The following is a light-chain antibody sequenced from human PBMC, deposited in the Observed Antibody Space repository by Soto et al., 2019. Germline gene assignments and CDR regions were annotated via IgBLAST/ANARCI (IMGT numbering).Light chain of an antibody. V-gene: IGKV3-11*01. CDR1: QSVSIY. CDR2: DAS. CDR3: QQRSNWPPIT. Sequence: EIVLTQSQATLSLSPGESATLSCRASQSVSIYLAWYQQKPGQSPRLLIYDASNRATGIPARFSGSGSGTDFALTISSLEPEDFAVYYCQQRSNWPPITFGQGTRLEIK. J-gene: IGKJ5*01.